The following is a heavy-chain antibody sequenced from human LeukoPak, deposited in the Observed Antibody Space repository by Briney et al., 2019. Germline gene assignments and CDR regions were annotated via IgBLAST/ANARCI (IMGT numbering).Heavy chain of an antibody. V-gene: IGHV4-59*01. CDR3: ARADTGYSSGPALFDY. D-gene: IGHD6-19*01. CDR2: IYYSGST. Sequence: PSETLSLTCTVSGGSISSYYWSWIRQPPGKGLEWIGYIYYSGSTNYNPSLKSRVTISVDTSKNQFSLKLSSVTAADTAVYYCARADTGYSSGPALFDYWSQGTLVTASS. CDR1: GGSISSYY. J-gene: IGHJ4*02.